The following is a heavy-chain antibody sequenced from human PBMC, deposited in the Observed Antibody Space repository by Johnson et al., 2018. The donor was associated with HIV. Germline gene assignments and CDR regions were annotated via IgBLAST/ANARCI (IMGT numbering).Heavy chain of an antibody. Sequence: QAQLVESGGGLVKPGRSLRLSCAASGFTFSNFAMHWVRQAPGKGLEWVVVISYDGSNKYYADSVKGRFTISRDNSKNTLYLQMNSLRAEDTAVYYCARDHAVADAFDIWGQGTMVTVSS. CDR1: GFTFSNFA. V-gene: IGHV3-30*04. J-gene: IGHJ3*02. CDR2: ISYDGSNK. D-gene: IGHD6-19*01. CDR3: ARDHAVADAFDI.